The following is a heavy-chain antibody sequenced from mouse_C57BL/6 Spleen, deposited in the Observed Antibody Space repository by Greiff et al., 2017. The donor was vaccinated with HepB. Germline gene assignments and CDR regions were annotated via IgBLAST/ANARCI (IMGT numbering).Heavy chain of an antibody. J-gene: IGHJ1*03. CDR3: AMIYYGNWYFDV. D-gene: IGHD2-1*01. V-gene: IGHV1-55*01. CDR1: GYTFTSYW. CDR2: IYPGSGST. Sequence: QVQLQQPGAELVKPGASVKMSCKASGYTFTSYWITWVKQRPGQGLEWIGDIYPGSGSTNYNEKFKSKATLTVDTSSSTAYMQLCSLTSEDSAVYYCAMIYYGNWYFDVWGTGTTVTVSS.